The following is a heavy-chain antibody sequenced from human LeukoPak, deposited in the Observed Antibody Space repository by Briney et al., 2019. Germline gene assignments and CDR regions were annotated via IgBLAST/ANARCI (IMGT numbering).Heavy chain of an antibody. CDR2: ILEDGRIK. CDR3: AKDRETTASGTFDY. CDR1: GFTCDMYG. J-gene: IGHJ4*02. D-gene: IGHD1-1*01. V-gene: IGHV3-30*18. Sequence: GSLRLSCGASGFTCDMYGMHYVRQAPGKGLEWVAVILEDGRIKKYADSVKDRFTISRDNTNNTLYLQMHSLRVEDTGIYFCAKDRETTASGTFDYWGLGTLVTVSS.